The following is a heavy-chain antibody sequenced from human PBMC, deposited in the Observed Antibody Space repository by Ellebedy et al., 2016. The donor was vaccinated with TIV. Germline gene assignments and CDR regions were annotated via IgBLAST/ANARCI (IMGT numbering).Heavy chain of an antibody. J-gene: IGHJ4*02. CDR2: IDPSDSYT. Sequence: GESLKISCKGSGYSFTSYWISWVRQMPGKGLEWMGKIDPSDSYTNYSPSFQGHVTISTDKSINTAYLQWNSLKASDTAMYYCARHGGYSFSPLNYWGQGTLVTVSS. D-gene: IGHD2-2*02. CDR1: GYSFTSYW. V-gene: IGHV5-10-1*01. CDR3: ARHGGYSFSPLNY.